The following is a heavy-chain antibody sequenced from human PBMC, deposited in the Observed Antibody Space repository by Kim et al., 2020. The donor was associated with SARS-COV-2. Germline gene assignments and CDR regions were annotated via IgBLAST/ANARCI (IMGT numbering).Heavy chain of an antibody. D-gene: IGHD2-15*01. CDR2: IYYSGST. J-gene: IGHJ5*02. CDR1: GGSISSSSYY. Sequence: SETLSLTCTVSGGSISSSSYYWGWIRQPPGKGLEWIGSIYYSGSTYYNPSLKSRVTISVDTSKNQFSLKLSSVTAADTAVYYCARRVGYCSGGSCYPTPFDPWGQGTLVTVSS. V-gene: IGHV4-39*01. CDR3: ARRVGYCSGGSCYPTPFDP.